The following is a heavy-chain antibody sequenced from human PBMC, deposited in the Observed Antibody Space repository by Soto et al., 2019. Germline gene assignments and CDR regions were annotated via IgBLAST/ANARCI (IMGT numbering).Heavy chain of an antibody. J-gene: IGHJ6*02. V-gene: IGHV3-74*01. CDR1: GFTFRTYW. D-gene: IGHD7-27*01. CDR3: AMGTMDV. CDR2: IDNDGSST. Sequence: GGSLRLSCAASGFTFRTYWMQWVRQAPGKGLVWVSRIDNDGSSTNYADSVKGRFTISRDNAKDTLYLQMNSLRAEDTAVYYCAMGTMDVWGQGTTVTVS.